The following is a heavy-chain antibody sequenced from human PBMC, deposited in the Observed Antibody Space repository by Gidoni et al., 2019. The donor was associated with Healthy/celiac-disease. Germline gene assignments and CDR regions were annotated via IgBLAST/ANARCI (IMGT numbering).Heavy chain of an antibody. CDR2: IIPILGKA. CDR3: ARDFGIAVAGTRGDFDY. V-gene: IGHV1-69*04. D-gene: IGHD6-19*01. J-gene: IGHJ4*02. Sequence: QFQLVQSGAEVKRPGSSVKVSCKASGGTFSRYALSGVRHAPGQGLEWMGRIIPILGKANYAKKFQGRVTMTAYKSTSTAYMELSSLRSEDTAVYYCARDFGIAVAGTRGDFDYWGQGTLVTVSS. CDR1: GGTFSRYA.